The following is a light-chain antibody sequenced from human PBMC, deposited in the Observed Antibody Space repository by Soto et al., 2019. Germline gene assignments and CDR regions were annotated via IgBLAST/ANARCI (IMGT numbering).Light chain of an antibody. J-gene: IGKJ1*01. V-gene: IGKV3-15*01. CDR2: DAS. CDR3: QQYNNWPPWT. Sequence: EIVMTQSPATLSVSPGERATLSCRASQSVTSNFAWYQQKPGQAPRLLIYDASTRATGIPARFSGSGSGTEFTLTFSSLQSEDFAVYYCQQYNNWPPWTFGRGTKVEIK. CDR1: QSVTSN.